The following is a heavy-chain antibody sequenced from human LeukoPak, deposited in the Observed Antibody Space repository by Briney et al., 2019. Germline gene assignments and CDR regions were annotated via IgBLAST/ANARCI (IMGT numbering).Heavy chain of an antibody. CDR1: GYTLTELS. V-gene: IGHV1-24*01. CDR3: ATAQFHLGSGYYQDWFDP. J-gene: IGHJ5*02. D-gene: IGHD3-3*01. Sequence: ASVKVSCKVSGYTLTELSMHWVRQAPGKGLEWMGGFDPEDGETIYAQKFQGRVTMTEDTSTGTAYMELSSLRSEDTAVYYCATAQFHLGSGYYQDWFDPWGQGTLVTVSS. CDR2: FDPEDGET.